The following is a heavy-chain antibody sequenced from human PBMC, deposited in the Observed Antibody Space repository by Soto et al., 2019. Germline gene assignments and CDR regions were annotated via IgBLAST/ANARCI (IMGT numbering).Heavy chain of an antibody. Sequence: EVQLVESGGGLVQPGGSLRLSCVVSGFTVSNNYMSWVRQAPGKGLEWVSVLYSGGDTYYADSVKGRFTISRDNSRNALELEMNSLRAEDTAVYYCARDRRSYDSRDYYFDYWGQGTLVTVSS. CDR3: ARDRRSYDSRDYYFDY. J-gene: IGHJ4*02. CDR2: LYSGGDT. D-gene: IGHD3-22*01. CDR1: GFTVSNNY. V-gene: IGHV3-66*01.